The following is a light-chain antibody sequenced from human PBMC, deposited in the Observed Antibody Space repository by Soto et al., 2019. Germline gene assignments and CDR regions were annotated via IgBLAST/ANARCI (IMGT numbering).Light chain of an antibody. CDR3: SSYTSRNTRV. Sequence: QSALTQPASVSGSPGQSITISCTGTSSDVGGYNYVSWYQQHPGKAPKLMIYEVGNRPSGVSNRFSGSKSGNTASLTISGLQAEDEADYYCSSYTSRNTRVFGGGTKLTVL. CDR2: EVG. J-gene: IGLJ3*02. CDR1: SSDVGGYNY. V-gene: IGLV2-14*01.